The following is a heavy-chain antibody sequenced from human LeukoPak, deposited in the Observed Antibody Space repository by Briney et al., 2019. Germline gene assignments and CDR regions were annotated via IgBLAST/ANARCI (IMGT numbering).Heavy chain of an antibody. D-gene: IGHD2-15*01. CDR3: ARDVDWFDP. V-gene: IGHV3-30*04. CDR1: GFTFSSYA. CDR2: ISYDGSNK. J-gene: IGHJ5*02. Sequence: GRSLRLSCAASGFTFSSYAMHWVRQAPGKGLEWVAVISYDGSNKYYADSVKGRFTISRDNSKNTLYLQMNSLRAEDTAVYYCARDVDWFDPWGQGTLVTVSS.